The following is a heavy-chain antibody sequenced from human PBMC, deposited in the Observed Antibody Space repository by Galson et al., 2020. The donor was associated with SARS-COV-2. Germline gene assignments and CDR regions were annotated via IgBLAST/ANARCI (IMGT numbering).Heavy chain of an antibody. J-gene: IGHJ4*02. CDR3: ARDWGQPLYGRNWYTVGFDC. CDR2: ISASGDGM. CDR1: GLTLSDYA. Sequence: AGSLSLSCASSGLTLSDYAMNWVRQAPGKGLEWVSKISASGDGMVYSDSVKGRFTISRDNGKNSVFLQMNSLRVEDTAIYYCARDWGQPLYGRNWYTVGFDCWGQGTLVTVSS. D-gene: IGHD1-1*01. V-gene: IGHV3-48*04.